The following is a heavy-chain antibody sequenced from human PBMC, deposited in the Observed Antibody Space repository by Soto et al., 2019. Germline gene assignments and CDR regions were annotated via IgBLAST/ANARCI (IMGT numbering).Heavy chain of an antibody. V-gene: IGHV3-23*01. CDR3: AKDRRHSSGYYYQVYYFDY. J-gene: IGHJ4*02. CDR2: ISGSGGST. Sequence: PGGSLRLSCAASGFTSSSYAMSWVRQAPGKGLEWVSAISGSGGSTYYADSVKGRFTISRDNSKNTLYLQMNSLRAEDTAVYYCAKDRRHSSGYYYQVYYFDYWGQGTLVTVSS. D-gene: IGHD3-22*01. CDR1: GFTSSSYA.